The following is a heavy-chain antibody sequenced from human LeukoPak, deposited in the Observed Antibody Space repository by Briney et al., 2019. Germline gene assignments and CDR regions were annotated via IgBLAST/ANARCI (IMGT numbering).Heavy chain of an antibody. J-gene: IGHJ4*02. D-gene: IGHD3-22*01. CDR3: ARDLDDSSGYYYFDY. CDR1: GYTFRNYG. Sequence: ASVKVSCKASGYTFRNYGISWVRQAPGQGLEWMGWISAYNVNTNYAQRFQGRVTMTTDTSTSTAYMELRSLRSDDTAVYYCARDLDDSSGYYYFDYWGQGTLVTVSS. V-gene: IGHV1-18*01. CDR2: ISAYNVNT.